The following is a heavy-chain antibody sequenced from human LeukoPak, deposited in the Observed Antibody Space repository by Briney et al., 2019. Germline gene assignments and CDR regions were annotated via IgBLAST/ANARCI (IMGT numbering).Heavy chain of an antibody. Sequence: SETLSLTRAVHGGSFSGYYWSWIRLPPGKGLEWIGEIIHSGTTNYKPSLRSRVTISIDTSRRQFSLKLNSVTAADTAVYYCARFPSSSWTYYKYYYMDVWGKGTTVTVSS. D-gene: IGHD6-13*01. CDR2: IIHSGTT. J-gene: IGHJ6*03. CDR3: ARFPSSSWTYYKYYYMDV. CDR1: GGSFSGYY. V-gene: IGHV4-34*12.